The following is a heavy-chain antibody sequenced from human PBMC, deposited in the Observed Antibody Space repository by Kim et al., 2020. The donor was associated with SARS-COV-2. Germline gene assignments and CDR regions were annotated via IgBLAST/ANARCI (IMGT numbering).Heavy chain of an antibody. CDR1: GFTFSSYS. J-gene: IGHJ3*02. CDR2: ISSSSSSSI. Sequence: GGSLRLSCAASGFTFSSYSMNWVRQAPGKGLEWISYISSSSSSSIYYADSVKGRFTISRDNAKNSLYLQMNSLRAEDTAVYYCARDRWFAFDIWGQGTMVTVSS. D-gene: IGHD3-10*01. V-gene: IGHV3-48*04. CDR3: ARDRWFAFDI.